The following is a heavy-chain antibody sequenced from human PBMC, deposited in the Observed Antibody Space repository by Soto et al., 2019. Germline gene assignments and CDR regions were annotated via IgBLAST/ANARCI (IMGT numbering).Heavy chain of an antibody. V-gene: IGHV3-30*18. CDR2: ISSDGSNE. CDR3: AKDLGDSSADDGADY. CDR1: GFTFSTYD. J-gene: IGHJ4*02. Sequence: QVQLVESGGGGVQPGRSLRLSCAASGFTFSTYDMHWVRQAPGKGLEWVAVISSDGSNEYYADSVKGRFTISRDNSKNTLYVQMNSLRAEDTAVYYCAKDLGDSSADDGADYWGQGTLVTVSS. D-gene: IGHD6-25*01.